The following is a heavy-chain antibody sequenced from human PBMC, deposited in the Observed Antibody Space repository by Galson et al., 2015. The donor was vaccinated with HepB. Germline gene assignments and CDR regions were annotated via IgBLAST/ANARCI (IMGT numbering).Heavy chain of an antibody. V-gene: IGHV3-30-3*01. J-gene: IGHJ4*02. CDR1: GFTISYYA. Sequence: SLRLSCAASGFTISYYAMHWVSQAPGKGLEWLAVILYDGSHKYYADSVKGRFTISRDNSKSTVSLHMNSLTVEDTAVYYCIKAAGARTDYPFNFWGQGTRVTVSS. CDR3: IKAAGARTDYPFNF. D-gene: IGHD4-11*01. CDR2: ILYDGSHK.